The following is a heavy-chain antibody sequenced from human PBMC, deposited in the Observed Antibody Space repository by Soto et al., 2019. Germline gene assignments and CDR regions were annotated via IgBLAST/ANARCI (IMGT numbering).Heavy chain of an antibody. CDR1: GVTFSTNG. CDR2: ISYDGVNK. V-gene: IGHV3-30*18. Sequence: QVQLVESGGGVVQPGRYLRFSCAASGVTFSTNGMHWVRQAPGKGLEWVAVISYDGVNKYYADSVKGRFTISRDNSKNTLYLQMNSLRAEDTAVYYCAKSVYNWNDGFFDYWGQGTLVTVSS. J-gene: IGHJ4*02. D-gene: IGHD1-1*01. CDR3: AKSVYNWNDGFFDY.